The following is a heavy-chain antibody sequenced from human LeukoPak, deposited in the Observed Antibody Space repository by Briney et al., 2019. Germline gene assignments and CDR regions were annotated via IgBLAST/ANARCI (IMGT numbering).Heavy chain of an antibody. D-gene: IGHD2-15*01. CDR1: GGSISSGGYY. CDR2: IYYSGST. J-gene: IGHJ6*02. CDR3: ARGSFSCSGGSCYSANPMDYYGMDV. Sequence: PSQTLSLTCTVSGGSISSGGYYWSWIRQHPGKGLEWIGYIYYSGSTYYNPSLKSRVTISVDTSKNQFSLKLSSVTAADTAVYYCARGSFSCSGGSCYSANPMDYYGMDVWGQGTTVTVSS. V-gene: IGHV4-31*03.